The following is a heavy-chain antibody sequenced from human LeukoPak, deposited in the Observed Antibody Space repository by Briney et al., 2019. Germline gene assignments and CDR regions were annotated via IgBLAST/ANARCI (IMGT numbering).Heavy chain of an antibody. V-gene: IGHV1-3*01. CDR1: GFNFITSS. Sequence: ASVKVSCKTFGFNFITSSIYWVRQAPGQRLEWLGWITVASGNTRYSDNLQGRVTLTRDTSANTLYLDLSDLRSEDTAVYYCVAETLGYWGQGTLVTVS. CDR3: VAETLGY. CDR2: ITVASGNT. J-gene: IGHJ4*02. D-gene: IGHD3-3*01.